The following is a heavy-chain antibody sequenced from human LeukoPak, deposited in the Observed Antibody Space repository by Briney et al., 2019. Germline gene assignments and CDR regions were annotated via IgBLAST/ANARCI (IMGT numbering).Heavy chain of an antibody. V-gene: IGHV3-30*19. CDR3: ARQYQLLYADDAFDI. J-gene: IGHJ3*02. CDR1: GFTFSSYG. CDR2: ISYDGSNK. D-gene: IGHD2-2*02. Sequence: PGGSLRLSCAASGFTFSSYGMHWVRQAPGKGLEWVAVISYDGSNKYYADSVKGRFTISRDNSKNTLYLQMNSLRAEDTAVYYCARQYQLLYADDAFDIWGQGTMVTVSS.